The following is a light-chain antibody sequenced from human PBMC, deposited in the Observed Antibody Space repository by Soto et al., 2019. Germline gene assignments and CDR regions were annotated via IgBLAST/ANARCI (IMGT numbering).Light chain of an antibody. J-gene: IGKJ1*01. CDR2: KAS. V-gene: IGKV1-5*03. CDR3: QQYDTYGT. CDR1: QNINSW. Sequence: DIQMTQSPSTLSASVGDRVTITCRATQNINSWLAWYQQKPGKAPKLLIYKASSLESGVPSRFSGSGSGTEFTLTISSLQPDDFATYYGQQYDTYGTFGHGTKVDIK.